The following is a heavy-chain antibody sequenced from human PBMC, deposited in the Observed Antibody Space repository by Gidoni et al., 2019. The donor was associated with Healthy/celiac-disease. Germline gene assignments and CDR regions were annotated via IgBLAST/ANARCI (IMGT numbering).Heavy chain of an antibody. CDR2: IWYDGSNK. V-gene: IGHV3-33*01. CDR3: ARETQQWLVWVFDY. CDR1: GFTFSSYG. Sequence: QVQLVESGGGVVQPGRSLRLSCAASGFTFSSYGMHWVRQAPGKGLEWVEVIWYDGSNKYYADSVKGRFTISRDNSKNTLYLQMNSLRAEDTAVYYCARETQQWLVWVFDYWGQGTLVTVSS. D-gene: IGHD6-19*01. J-gene: IGHJ4*02.